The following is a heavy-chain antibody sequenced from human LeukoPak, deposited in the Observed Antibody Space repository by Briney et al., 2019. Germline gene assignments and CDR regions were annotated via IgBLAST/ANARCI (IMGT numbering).Heavy chain of an antibody. CDR2: ITYNSGTI. Sequence: PGGSLRLSCAASGFTFRSFAMQWVRQAPGKGPEWVSYITYNSGTIFYADSVKGRFTASRDNAKDSLYLQMNSLGAEDTAVYYCVRVRYCSSTNCHGGWFDPWGQGTLVTVSS. D-gene: IGHD2-2*01. J-gene: IGHJ5*02. V-gene: IGHV3-48*01. CDR3: VRVRYCSSTNCHGGWFDP. CDR1: GFTFRSFA.